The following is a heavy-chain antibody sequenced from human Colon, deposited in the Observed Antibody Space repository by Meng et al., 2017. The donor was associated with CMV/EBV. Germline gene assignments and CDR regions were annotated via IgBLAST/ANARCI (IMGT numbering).Heavy chain of an antibody. V-gene: IGHV4-39*01. J-gene: IGHJ4*02. CDR1: GGSMNMNSYD. D-gene: IGHD3/OR15-3a*01. CDR3: ARRWTGPGFYFDR. Sequence: SGGSMNMNSYDWGWLRQSPGKGLEWIGSIYHGGSTYYNPSLKSRVTISVDTPKNQFSLNLTSVTAADTAVYYCARRWTGPGFYFDRWGQGTLVTVSS. CDR2: IYHGGST.